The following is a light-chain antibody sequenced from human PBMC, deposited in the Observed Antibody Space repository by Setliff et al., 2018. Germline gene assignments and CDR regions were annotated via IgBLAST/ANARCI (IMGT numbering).Light chain of an antibody. Sequence: QSALAQPASVSGSPGQSITISCTGTTSDVGTFDLVSWYRQHPGKAPKLMIYEVNKRPSGVSNRFSGSKSGNTASLRISGLQAEDEADYYCCSYAGDSCDVFGTGTKVTVL. CDR1: TSDVGTFDL. J-gene: IGLJ1*01. CDR3: CSYAGDSCDV. CDR2: EVN. V-gene: IGLV2-23*02.